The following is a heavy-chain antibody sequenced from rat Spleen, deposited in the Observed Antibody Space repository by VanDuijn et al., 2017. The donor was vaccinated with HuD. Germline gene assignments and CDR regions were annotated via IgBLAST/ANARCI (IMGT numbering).Heavy chain of an antibody. D-gene: IGHD1-12*03. Sequence: EVQLGESGGGLVQPGGSLKLSCLASGFNFNDYGMNWIRQAPGKGLEWVASISSASSYIFYADTVKGRFTISRENTRNILYLQMTSLRSEDSALYYCTRGGMMIMPTYFDYWGQGVMVTVSS. V-gene: IGHV5-34*01. CDR2: ISSASSYI. CDR3: TRGGMMIMPTYFDY. CDR1: GFNFNDYG. J-gene: IGHJ2*01.